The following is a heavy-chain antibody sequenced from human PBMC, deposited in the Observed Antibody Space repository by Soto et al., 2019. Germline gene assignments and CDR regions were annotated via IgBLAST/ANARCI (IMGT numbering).Heavy chain of an antibody. J-gene: IGHJ4*02. CDR2: VNPIVSMS. D-gene: IGHD3-10*01. CDR3: ASSYGSGYRALDY. Sequence: QVQLVQSGAEVKRPGSSVKVSCKASGDTFNFYSINWVRQAPGLGLEWMGRVNPIVSMSNYAQQFQGRVTMTADKSTCTSYMELRSLRSEDTAIYYGASSYGSGYRALDYWGQGALVTVSS. V-gene: IGHV1-69*02. CDR1: GDTFNFYS.